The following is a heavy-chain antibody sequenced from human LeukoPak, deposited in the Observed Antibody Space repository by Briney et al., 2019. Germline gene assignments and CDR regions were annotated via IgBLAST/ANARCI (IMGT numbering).Heavy chain of an antibody. J-gene: IGHJ4*02. D-gene: IGHD3-22*01. CDR2: IWYDGSNK. CDR3: AKDPRPDSSGYWY. V-gene: IGHV3-33*06. Sequence: GGSLRLSCAASGFTFSGYGMHWVRQAPGKGLEWVAVIWYDGSNKYYADSVKGRFTISRDNSKNTLYLQMNSLRAEDTAVYYCAKDPRPDSSGYWYWGQGTLVTVSS. CDR1: GFTFSGYG.